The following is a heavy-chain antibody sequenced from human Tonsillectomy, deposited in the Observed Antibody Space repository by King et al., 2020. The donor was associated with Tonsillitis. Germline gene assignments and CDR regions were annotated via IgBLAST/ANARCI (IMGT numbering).Heavy chain of an antibody. V-gene: IGHV3-23*04. CDR2: ISASGGNP. D-gene: IGHD6-13*01. CDR1: GFTFSNYA. Sequence: VQLVESGGGLVQPGRSLRLSCVASGFTFSNYAMSWVRQAPGKGLEWVSAISASGGNPYYADSVKGRFTISRDNSKNTLYLQMNSLRAEDTAVYYCAKPAPPYSSSHMDYWGQGNLVTVSS. CDR3: AKPAPPYSSSHMDY. J-gene: IGHJ4*02.